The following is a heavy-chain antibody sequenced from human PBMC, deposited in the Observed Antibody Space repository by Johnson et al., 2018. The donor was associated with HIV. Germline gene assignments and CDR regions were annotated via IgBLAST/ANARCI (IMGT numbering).Heavy chain of an antibody. Sequence: QVQLMESGGGAVQPGRSLRLYCAASGFTFSSYAVYWVRQAPGKGLEWVALISYDGSNKNYADSVKGRFTISRDNSKNTLFLQMNSLRAEDTAVYYCAKLRGAPRACDCWGQGTVVTVSS. J-gene: IGHJ3*01. CDR3: AKLRGAPRACDC. V-gene: IGHV3-30*04. CDR1: GFTFSSYA. CDR2: ISYDGSNK. D-gene: IGHD1-26*01.